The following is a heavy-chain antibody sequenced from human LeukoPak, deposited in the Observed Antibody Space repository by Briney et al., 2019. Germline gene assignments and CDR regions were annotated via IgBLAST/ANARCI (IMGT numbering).Heavy chain of an antibody. J-gene: IGHJ6*03. D-gene: IGHD2-8*01. CDR2: IQYDGSNE. V-gene: IGHV3-30*02. CDR1: GFAFSTYG. Sequence: GGSLRLSCAASGFAFSTYGMHWVRQAPGKGLEWVAYIQYDGSNEQYAHSVKGRFRISRDSSKNILYLQMNSLRAEDTAVYYCAKDRCSNGIGCYYYYMDVWGKGTTVTVSS. CDR3: AKDRCSNGIGCYYYYMDV.